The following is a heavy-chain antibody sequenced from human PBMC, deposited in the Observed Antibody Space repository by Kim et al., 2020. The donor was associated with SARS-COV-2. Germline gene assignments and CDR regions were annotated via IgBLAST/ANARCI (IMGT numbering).Heavy chain of an antibody. Sequence: GGSLRLSCAASGFTFSSYGMHWVRQAPGKGLEWVAVIWYDGSNKYYADSVKGRFTISRDNSKNTLYLQMNSLRAEDTAVYYCARGVVTQYYYYYGMDVWGQGTTVTVSS. V-gene: IGHV3-33*01. D-gene: IGHD2-15*01. J-gene: IGHJ6*02. CDR2: IWYDGSNK. CDR3: ARGVVTQYYYYYGMDV. CDR1: GFTFSSYG.